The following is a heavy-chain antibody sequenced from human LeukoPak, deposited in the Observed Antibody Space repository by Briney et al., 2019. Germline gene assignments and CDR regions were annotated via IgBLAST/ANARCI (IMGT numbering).Heavy chain of an antibody. CDR1: GGSISLYY. CDR3: VSGTSVWAWFLDD. D-gene: IGHD3-10*01. J-gene: IGHJ4*02. CDR2: IHHSGSP. V-gene: IGHV4-59*01. Sequence: SETLSLTRTVSGGSISLYYWTWIRQSPGKGLEWIGYIHHSGSPTYNPSLESRVTMLVDNSKNQPSLNLRSVTAADTADYCCVSGTSVWAWFLDDWGQGTLVTISS.